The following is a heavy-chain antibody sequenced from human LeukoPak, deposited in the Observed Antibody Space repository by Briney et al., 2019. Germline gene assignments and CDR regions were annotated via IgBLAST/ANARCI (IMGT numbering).Heavy chain of an antibody. CDR3: ARAPTAMGAFDI. CDR1: GYFISSGHY. J-gene: IGHJ3*02. V-gene: IGHV4-38-2*02. CDR2: VYHSGST. D-gene: IGHD5-18*01. Sequence: PSETLSLTCKVSGYFISSGHYWGWIRQAPGKGLEWIGSVYHSGSTYYNPSLKSRVTISFDTSKNHFSLDLSSVTAADTAVYYCARAPTAMGAFDIWGEGTMVTVSS.